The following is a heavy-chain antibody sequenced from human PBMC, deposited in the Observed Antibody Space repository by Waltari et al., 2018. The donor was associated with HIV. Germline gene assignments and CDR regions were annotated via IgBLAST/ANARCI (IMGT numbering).Heavy chain of an antibody. Sequence: EVQLVESGGGLVKPGGSLRRSCAASGFTFSRYSRNWVRQAPGKGLEWVSSISSSSSYIYYADSVKGRFTISRDNAKNSLYLQMNSLRAEDTAVYYCARTYHYYYYYGMDVWGQGTTVTVSS. D-gene: IGHD2-15*01. CDR3: ARTYHYYYYYGMDV. CDR1: GFTFSRYS. V-gene: IGHV3-21*01. CDR2: ISSSSSYI. J-gene: IGHJ6*02.